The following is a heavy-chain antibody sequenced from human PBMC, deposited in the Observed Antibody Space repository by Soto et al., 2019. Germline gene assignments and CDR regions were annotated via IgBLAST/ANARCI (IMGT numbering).Heavy chain of an antibody. J-gene: IGHJ4*02. CDR1: RGSISTYY. CDR2: IYYSGST. CDR3: ARRYGSAIDY. Sequence: SETLSLTCTVSRGSISTYYWSWIRQPPGKGLEWIGYIYYSGSTNCNPSLKSRVTISVDTSKNQFSLKLSSVTAADTAVYYCARRYGSAIDYWGQGTLVTVSS. D-gene: IGHD1-26*01. V-gene: IGHV4-59*08.